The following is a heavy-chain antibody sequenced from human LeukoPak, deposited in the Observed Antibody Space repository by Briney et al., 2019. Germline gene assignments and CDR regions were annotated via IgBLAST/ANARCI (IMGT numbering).Heavy chain of an antibody. CDR1: GLSFSSDA. J-gene: IGHJ4*02. Sequence: GGSMRLACAASGLSFSSDAMSWVRQAPGKGLEWVSAISGSGGSTYYAHSVKGRFTKSRDNANNTLYMQMNSLRAEDTAVYYCAKGEFGWYPRGLFDYWGQGTLVTVSS. V-gene: IGHV3-23*01. CDR3: AKGEFGWYPRGLFDY. D-gene: IGHD6-19*01. CDR2: ISGSGGST.